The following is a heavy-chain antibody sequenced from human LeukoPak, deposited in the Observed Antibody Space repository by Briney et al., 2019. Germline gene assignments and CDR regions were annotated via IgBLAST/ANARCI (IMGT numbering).Heavy chain of an antibody. V-gene: IGHV4-39*07. J-gene: IGHJ5*02. CDR1: GGSISSSSYY. Sequence: SETLSLTCTVSGGSISSSSYYWGWIRQPPGKGLEWIGEIYHSGSTNYNPSLKSRVTISVDKSKNQFSLKLSSVTAADTAVYYCARLYYDSSGLNWFDPWGQGTLVTVPS. D-gene: IGHD3-22*01. CDR2: IYHSGST. CDR3: ARLYYDSSGLNWFDP.